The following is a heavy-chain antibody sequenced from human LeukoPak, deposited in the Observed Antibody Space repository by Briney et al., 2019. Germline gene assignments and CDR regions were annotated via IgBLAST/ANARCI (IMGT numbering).Heavy chain of an antibody. CDR1: GFTFSSYE. CDR2: ISSSGSTI. CDR3: ARESYYGSGSTGGWFDP. J-gene: IGHJ5*02. D-gene: IGHD3-10*01. Sequence: PGGSLRLSCAASGFTFSSYEMNWVRQAPGKGLEWVSYISSSGSTIYYADSVKGRFTISRDNAKNSLYLQMNSLRAEDTAVYYCARESYYGSGSTGGWFDPWGQGTLVTVSS. V-gene: IGHV3-48*03.